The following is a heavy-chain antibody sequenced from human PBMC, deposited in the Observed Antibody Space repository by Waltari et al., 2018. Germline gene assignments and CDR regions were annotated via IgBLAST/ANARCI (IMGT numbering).Heavy chain of an antibody. D-gene: IGHD1-7*01. V-gene: IGHV4-59*01. Sequence: QVQLQESGPGLVKPSETLSLTCTVSGGSISSYYWSWIRQPPGKGLEWIGYIYYSGSTNYNPSLKRRVTISVDTSKNQFSLKLSSVTAADTAVYYCARDLRNWNYDRKGWFDPWGQGTLVTVSS. CDR1: GGSISSYY. J-gene: IGHJ5*02. CDR3: ARDLRNWNYDRKGWFDP. CDR2: IYYSGST.